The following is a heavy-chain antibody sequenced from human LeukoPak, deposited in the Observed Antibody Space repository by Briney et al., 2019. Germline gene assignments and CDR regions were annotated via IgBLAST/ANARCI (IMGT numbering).Heavy chain of an antibody. D-gene: IGHD3-16*01. CDR3: ASKPRGESRPFDD. V-gene: IGHV1-3*01. CDR1: GYTFTAHA. J-gene: IGHJ4*02. CDR2: INVANGDT. Sequence: ASVKVSCKASGYTFTAHAVHWVRQAPGQRLEWMGWINVANGDTGYSQKFQDRVTITRDTSASTGYMEMSSLISEDTAVYYCASKPRGESRPFDDWGQGTLVTVSS.